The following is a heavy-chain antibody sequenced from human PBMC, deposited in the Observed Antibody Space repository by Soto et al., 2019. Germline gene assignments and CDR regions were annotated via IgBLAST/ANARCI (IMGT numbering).Heavy chain of an antibody. CDR1: GLPFSSYG. CDR3: GALNYGGDDC. V-gene: IGHV3-30*03. Sequence: QVQLVESGGGVVQPGRSLRLSCAASGLPFSSYGMHWVRLAPGKGLECVAIIPHDGSYKYHVDSVKGRFTISRDNSKNTLYLQMDSLRPEDTAVHYCGALNYGGDDCWGQGTLVTVSS. D-gene: IGHD4-17*01. J-gene: IGHJ4*02. CDR2: IPHDGSYK.